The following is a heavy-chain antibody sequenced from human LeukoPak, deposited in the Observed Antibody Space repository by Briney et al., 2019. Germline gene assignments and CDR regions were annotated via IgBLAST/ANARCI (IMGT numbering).Heavy chain of an antibody. CDR2: INHSGST. CDR3: ARVPSYYYDSRGYNGNWFDP. CDR1: GGSFSGYY. V-gene: IGHV4-34*01. D-gene: IGHD3-22*01. Sequence: SETLSLTCAVYGGSFSGYYWSWIRQPPGKGLEWIGEINHSGSTNYNPSLKSRVTISVDTSKNQFSLKLSSVTAADTAVYYCARVPSYYYDSRGYNGNWFDPWGQGTLVTVSS. J-gene: IGHJ5*02.